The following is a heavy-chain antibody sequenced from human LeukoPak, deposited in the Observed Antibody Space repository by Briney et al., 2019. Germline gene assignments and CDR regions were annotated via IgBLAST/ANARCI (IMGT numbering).Heavy chain of an antibody. CDR1: GYTFTSYN. CDR2: INPSGGST. J-gene: IGHJ5*02. V-gene: IGHV1-46*01. D-gene: IGHD6-13*01. Sequence: AAPLKVTCTTSGYTFTSYNMHWVRHAPGQKHEWMGIINPSGGSTSYAQKFQGRVTMTRDMSTSTVYMELSSLRSEDTAVYYCARGAAAGTGALDWFDPWGQGTLVTVSS. CDR3: ARGAAAGTGALDWFDP.